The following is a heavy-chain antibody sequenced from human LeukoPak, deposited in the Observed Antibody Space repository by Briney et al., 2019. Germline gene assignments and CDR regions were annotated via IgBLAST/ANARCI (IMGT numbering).Heavy chain of an antibody. V-gene: IGHV3-74*01. Sequence: GGSLRLSCAASGFTFSSYGMSWVRQAPGKGLVWVSRINSDGINTSYADSVKGRFTISRDNAKNTLNLQMNSLRAEDTAVYYCARDLGQYYDTSDNWFDPWGQGTLVTVSS. CDR1: GFTFSSYG. J-gene: IGHJ5*02. CDR3: ARDLGQYYDTSDNWFDP. CDR2: INSDGINT. D-gene: IGHD3-22*01.